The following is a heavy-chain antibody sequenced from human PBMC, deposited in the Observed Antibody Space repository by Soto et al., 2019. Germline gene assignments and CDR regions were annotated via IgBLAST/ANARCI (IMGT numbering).Heavy chain of an antibody. J-gene: IGHJ3*02. Sequence: HSVKGRFTISRANVKNSLYLQMNSLRAEDTAVYYCARYDYGNYGGAFDIWGQCTVVTVSS. CDR3: ARYDYGNYGGAFDI. D-gene: IGHD4-17*01. V-gene: IGHV3-48*01.